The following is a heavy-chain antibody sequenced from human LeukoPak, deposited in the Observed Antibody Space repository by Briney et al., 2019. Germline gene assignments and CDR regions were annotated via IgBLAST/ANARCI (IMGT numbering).Heavy chain of an antibody. J-gene: IGHJ4*02. Sequence: PGGSLRLSCAASGFTFSSYGMDWVRQARGKGLEWVAFIRHDGSNKYYADSVKGRFTISRDNSKNTLYLQMNSLRAEDTAVYYCAKDRNRGGLSNYGYDGSYWGQGTLVTVSS. D-gene: IGHD5-18*01. CDR2: IRHDGSNK. CDR3: AKDRNRGGLSNYGYDGSY. CDR1: GFTFSSYG. V-gene: IGHV3-30*02.